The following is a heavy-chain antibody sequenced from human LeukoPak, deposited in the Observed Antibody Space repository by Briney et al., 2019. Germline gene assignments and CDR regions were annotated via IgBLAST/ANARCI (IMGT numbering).Heavy chain of an antibody. CDR2: ISSSSSYI. Sequence: GGSRRLSCAATGFTVSSYSMNWVRQAPGKGLEWVSSISSSSSYIYYADSVKGRFTISRDNAKNSLYLQMNSLRAEDTAVYYCARDSSLLMVYAIPAYYYGMDVWGQGTTVTVSS. V-gene: IGHV3-21*01. J-gene: IGHJ6*02. CDR1: GFTVSSYS. D-gene: IGHD2-8*01. CDR3: ARDSSLLMVYAIPAYYYGMDV.